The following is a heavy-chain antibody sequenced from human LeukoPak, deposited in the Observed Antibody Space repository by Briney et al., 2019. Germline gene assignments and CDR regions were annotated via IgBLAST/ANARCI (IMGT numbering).Heavy chain of an antibody. V-gene: IGHV3-74*01. CDR3: ARDGTFTLSRGWFGEPAYYYYGMDV. CDR2: INSYGSST. D-gene: IGHD3-10*01. Sequence: PGGSLRLSCAASGFTFSSYWMNWVRQAPGKGLVWVSNINSYGSSTSYADSVKGRFTISRDNAKNTLYLQMNSLIAEDTAVYYCARDGTFTLSRGWFGEPAYYYYGMDVWGQGTTVTVSS. J-gene: IGHJ6*02. CDR1: GFTFSSYW.